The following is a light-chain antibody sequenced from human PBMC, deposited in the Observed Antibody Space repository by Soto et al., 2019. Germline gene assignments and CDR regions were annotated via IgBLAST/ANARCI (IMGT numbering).Light chain of an antibody. CDR3: SSYISSSSLFFV. V-gene: IGLV2-14*01. CDR1: SSDVGGYNY. J-gene: IGLJ1*01. CDR2: DVS. Sequence: QSALTQPASVSGSPGQSITISCTGTSSDVGGYNYVSWYQQHPGKAPKLMIYDVSNRPSGVSNRFSGSKSGNTASLTISGVQGEVEAGYYCSSYISSSSLFFVFGSGSKVSV.